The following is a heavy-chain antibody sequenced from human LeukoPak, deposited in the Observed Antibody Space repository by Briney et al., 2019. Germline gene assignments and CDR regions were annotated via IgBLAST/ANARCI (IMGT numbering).Heavy chain of an antibody. Sequence: ASVKVSCKASGYIFSNYGISWVRQAPGQGLEWMGWISAHNGNTDYAQRFQGRVNMTTDASTGIAYMELTSLRSDDTAVYYCAREWYCSGGSCYSGAPDYWGQGTLVTVSS. CDR1: GYIFSNYG. D-gene: IGHD2-15*01. CDR2: ISAHNGNT. V-gene: IGHV1-18*01. J-gene: IGHJ4*02. CDR3: AREWYCSGGSCYSGAPDY.